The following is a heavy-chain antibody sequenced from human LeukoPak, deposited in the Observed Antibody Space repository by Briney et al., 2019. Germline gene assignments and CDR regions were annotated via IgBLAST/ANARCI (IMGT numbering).Heavy chain of an antibody. J-gene: IGHJ4*02. Sequence: SVKVSCMGSRGTLTSYAISWVRQPPGQGVEWMGGIIPIFGTANYAQKYQGRVTITADESTSTAYMELSSLRSEDTAVYYCARVPFVHRRLEYQLLLWGGEGTLVSVS. CDR2: IIPIFGTA. V-gene: IGHV1-69*13. D-gene: IGHD2-2*01. CDR1: RGTLTSYA. CDR3: ARVPFVHRRLEYQLLLW.